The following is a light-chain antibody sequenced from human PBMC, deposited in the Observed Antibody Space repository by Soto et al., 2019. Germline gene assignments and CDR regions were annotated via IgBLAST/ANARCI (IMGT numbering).Light chain of an antibody. Sequence: EIVLTQSPGTLSLSPGERATLSCRVSQSVSSGFLAWYQQKPGQAPRLLIYAVSSRATGIPDRFSGSGSGTDFTLTISRLEPEDFAVYYCQQYGSSPQTFGQGTKVDI. J-gene: IGKJ1*01. V-gene: IGKV3-20*01. CDR1: QSVSSGF. CDR2: AVS. CDR3: QQYGSSPQT.